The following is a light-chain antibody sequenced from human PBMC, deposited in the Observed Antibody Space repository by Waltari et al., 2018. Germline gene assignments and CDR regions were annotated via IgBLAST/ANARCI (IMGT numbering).Light chain of an antibody. CDR1: QSVSSY. CDR2: DAF. V-gene: IGKV3-11*01. CDR3: QQRSSWPLT. J-gene: IGKJ4*01. Sequence: EIVLTQSPATLSLSPGERATLSCRASQSVSSYLAWYQQKPGQAPRSLIYDAFNRATGIPARFSGSGSGTDFTLTISSLEPEDFAVYYCQQRSSWPLTFGGGTKVEIK.